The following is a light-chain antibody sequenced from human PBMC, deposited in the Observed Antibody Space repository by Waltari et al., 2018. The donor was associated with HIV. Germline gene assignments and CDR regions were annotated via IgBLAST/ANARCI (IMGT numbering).Light chain of an antibody. CDR3: QQFYTTPRT. CDR1: QRVLYSSNNKNF. J-gene: IGKJ1*01. V-gene: IGKV4-1*01. CDR2: WAT. Sequence: DIVMTQSPDSLAVSQCERATINCKSSQRVLYSSNNKNFLAWYQQKQGQPPKLLISWATTRESGVPDRFSGSGSGTDFTLTISSLQAEDVAVYYCQQFYTTPRTFGQGTKVEIK.